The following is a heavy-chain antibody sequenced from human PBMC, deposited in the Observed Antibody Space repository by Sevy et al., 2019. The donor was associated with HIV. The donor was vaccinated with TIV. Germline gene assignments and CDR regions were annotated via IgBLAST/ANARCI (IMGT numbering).Heavy chain of an antibody. CDR2: INGDGTNT. CDR3: ASEVYCSSGRCFSPRFDN. CDR1: GFTFNRNW. Sequence: GGSLRLSCAASGFTFNRNWMHWVRQAPGKGLVWVSQINGDGTNTNYAESVKGRFTISRDNAKNTVYLQMNSQTVEDTAVYYCASEVYCSSGRCFSPRFDNWGQGTLVTVSS. J-gene: IGHJ4*02. V-gene: IGHV3-74*01. D-gene: IGHD2-15*01.